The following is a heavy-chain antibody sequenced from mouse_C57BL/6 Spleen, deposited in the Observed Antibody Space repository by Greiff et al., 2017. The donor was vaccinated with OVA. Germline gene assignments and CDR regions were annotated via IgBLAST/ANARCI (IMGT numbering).Heavy chain of an antibody. CDR1: GFTFSNYW. D-gene: IGHD1-1*01. J-gene: IGHJ2*01. CDR3: TGDTTVVAPYFDY. CDR2: IRLKSDNYAT. Sequence: EVMLVESGGGLVQPGGSMKLSCVASGFTFSNYWMNWVRQSPEKGLEWVAQIRLKSDNYATHYAESVKGRFTISRDDSKSSVYLQMNNLRAEDTGIYYCTGDTTVVAPYFDYWGQGTTLTVSS. V-gene: IGHV6-3*01.